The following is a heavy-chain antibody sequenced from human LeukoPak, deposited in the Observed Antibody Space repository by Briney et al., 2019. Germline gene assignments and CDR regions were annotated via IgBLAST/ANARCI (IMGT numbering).Heavy chain of an antibody. D-gene: IGHD3-22*01. Sequence: GGSLRLPCAASGFTFSNYVMSWVRQAPGKGLEWVSSISLSGGRTYFADSVKGRFTISRDNSKNTLYLQMNSLRAEDTAVYYCAKGDYYDSGGYRGYFDYWGQGTLVTVSS. J-gene: IGHJ4*02. CDR3: AKGDYYDSGGYRGYFDY. CDR1: GFTFSNYV. V-gene: IGHV3-23*01. CDR2: ISLSGGRT.